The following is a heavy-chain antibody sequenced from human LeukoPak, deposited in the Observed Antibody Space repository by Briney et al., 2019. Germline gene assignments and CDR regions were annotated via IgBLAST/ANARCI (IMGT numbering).Heavy chain of an antibody. CDR3: ARGGTVVTPYWYFDL. CDR2: IYYSGST. V-gene: IGHV4-30-4*08. Sequence: SETLSLTCTVSGGSISSSSYYWGWIRQPPGKGLEWIGYIYYSGSTYYNPSLKSRVTISVDTSKNQFSLKLSSVTAADTAVYYCARGGTVVTPYWYFDLWGRGTLVTVSS. J-gene: IGHJ2*01. D-gene: IGHD4-23*01. CDR1: GGSISSSSYY.